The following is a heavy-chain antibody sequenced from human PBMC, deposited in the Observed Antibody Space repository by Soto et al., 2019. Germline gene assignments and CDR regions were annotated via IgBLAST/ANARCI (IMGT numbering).Heavy chain of an antibody. CDR1: GFTFSRYG. V-gene: IGHV3-21*02. Sequence: EVQLVESGGGLVKPGGSLRLSCAASGFTFSRYGMNWVRQAPGKGLELVSSISGLSSYIYYADSVKGRFTVSRDNAKNSLYEPINSLRAEDTAVYYCARNPQQRLADSYYYGMDVWGQGTTVIVSS. J-gene: IGHJ6*02. CDR3: ARNPQQRLADSYYYGMDV. CDR2: ISGLSSYI. D-gene: IGHD6-25*01.